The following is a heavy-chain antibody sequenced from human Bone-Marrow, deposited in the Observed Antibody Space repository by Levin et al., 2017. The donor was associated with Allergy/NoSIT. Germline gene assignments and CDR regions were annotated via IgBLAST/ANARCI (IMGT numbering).Heavy chain of an antibody. CDR3: ARDLNSGSGSFIYYYYDGMDV. CDR2: ISSSSSYI. D-gene: IGHD6-19*01. Sequence: PGGSLRLSCAASGFTFSSYSMNWVRQAPGKGLEWVSSISSSSSYIYYADSVKGRFTISRDNAKNSLYLQMNSLRAEDTAVYYCARDLNSGSGSFIYYYYDGMDVWGQGTTVTVSS. J-gene: IGHJ6*02. V-gene: IGHV3-21*01. CDR1: GFTFSSYS.